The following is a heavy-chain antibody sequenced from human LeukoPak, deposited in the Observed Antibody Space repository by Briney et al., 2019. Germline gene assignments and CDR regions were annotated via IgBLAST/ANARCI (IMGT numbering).Heavy chain of an antibody. CDR2: IYASGTT. Sequence: PSETLSLTCTVSGGSISTYYWSWIRQPAGKGLEWIGRIYASGTTNYDPSLKSRVTMSVDTSKNQFSLKLSSLTAADTAVYYCAADRMFCSGYYYYMDVWGKGTTVTVSS. CDR3: AADRMFCSGYYYYMDV. D-gene: IGHD2-15*01. V-gene: IGHV4-4*07. CDR1: GGSISTYY. J-gene: IGHJ6*03.